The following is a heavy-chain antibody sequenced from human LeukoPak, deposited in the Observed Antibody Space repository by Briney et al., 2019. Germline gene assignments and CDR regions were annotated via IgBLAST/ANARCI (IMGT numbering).Heavy chain of an antibody. V-gene: IGHV4-34*01. Sequence: PSEALSLTCAVYGGSFSGYYWSWIRRPPGKGREWIGEINHSGSTNYNPSLKSRVTISVDTSKNQFSPKLSSVTAADTAVYYCARAGVYCSGGSCYGEATYFDYWGQGTLVTVSS. CDR3: ARAGVYCSGGSCYGEATYFDY. CDR2: INHSGST. CDR1: GGSFSGYY. D-gene: IGHD2-15*01. J-gene: IGHJ4*02.